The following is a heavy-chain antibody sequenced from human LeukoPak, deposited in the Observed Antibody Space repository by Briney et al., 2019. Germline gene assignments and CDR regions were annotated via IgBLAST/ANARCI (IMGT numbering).Heavy chain of an antibody. CDR2: INSDGSST. Sequence: GGSLRLSCAASGFTFSSYWMHWVRQAPGKGLVWVSRINSDGSSTSYADSVKGRFTISRDNAKNTLYLQMNSLGAEDTAVYYCARGGYYFHDAFDIWGQGTMVTASS. CDR1: GFTFSSYW. V-gene: IGHV3-74*01. CDR3: ARGGYYFHDAFDI. J-gene: IGHJ3*02. D-gene: IGHD3-3*01.